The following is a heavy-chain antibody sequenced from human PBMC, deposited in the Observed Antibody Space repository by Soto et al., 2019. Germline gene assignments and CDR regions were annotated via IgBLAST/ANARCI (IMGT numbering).Heavy chain of an antibody. Sequence: GGSLRLSCAASGFTFSNYWMTWVRQAPGKGLEWVANMAQDGNKIYYVDSVKGRFTISRDNAKKSLYLQMDSLRAEDTALYYCVREIWRSGSLWGQGTLVTVSS. D-gene: IGHD3-10*01. CDR1: GFTFSNYW. CDR3: VREIWRSGSL. J-gene: IGHJ4*02. V-gene: IGHV3-7*05. CDR2: MAQDGNKI.